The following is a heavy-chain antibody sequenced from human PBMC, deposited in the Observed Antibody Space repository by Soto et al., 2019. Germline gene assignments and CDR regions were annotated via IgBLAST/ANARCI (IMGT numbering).Heavy chain of an antibody. J-gene: IGHJ5*02. D-gene: IGHD1-7*01. Sequence: GSLRLSCAASGFTFSSYDMHWVRQATGKGLEWVSAIGTAGDTYYPGSVKGRFTISRENAKNSLYLQMNSLRAGDTAVYYCSRSVTNWNYDPWFDPWGQGTLVTVSS. CDR2: IGTAGDT. V-gene: IGHV3-13*01. CDR1: GFTFSSYD. CDR3: SRSVTNWNYDPWFDP.